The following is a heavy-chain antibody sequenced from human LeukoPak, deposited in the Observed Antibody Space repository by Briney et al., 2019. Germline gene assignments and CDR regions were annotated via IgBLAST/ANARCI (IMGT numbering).Heavy chain of an antibody. J-gene: IGHJ4*02. CDR3: ARELRTRGVGANLGY. Sequence: GASVKVSCKASGYTFTGYYMHWVRQAPGQGLEWMGWINPNSGGTNYAQKLQGRVTMTTDTSTSTAYMELRSLRSDDTAVYYCARELRTRGVGANLGYWGQGTLVTVSS. CDR1: GYTFTGYY. V-gene: IGHV1-2*02. D-gene: IGHD1-26*01. CDR2: INPNSGGT.